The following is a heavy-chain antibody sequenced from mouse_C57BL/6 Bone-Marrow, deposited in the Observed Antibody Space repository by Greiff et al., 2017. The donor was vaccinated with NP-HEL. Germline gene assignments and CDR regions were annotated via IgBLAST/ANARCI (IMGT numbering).Heavy chain of an antibody. CDR2: ISDGGSYT. V-gene: IGHV5-4*03. CDR3: ARPGGDY. CDR1: GFTFSSYA. J-gene: IGHJ2*01. Sequence: EVKLVESGGGLVKPGGSLKLSCAASGFTFSSYAMSWVRQTPEKRLEWVATISDGGSYTYYPDNVKGRFTISRDNAKNNLYLQMSHLKSEDTAMYYCARPGGDYWGQGTTLTVSS.